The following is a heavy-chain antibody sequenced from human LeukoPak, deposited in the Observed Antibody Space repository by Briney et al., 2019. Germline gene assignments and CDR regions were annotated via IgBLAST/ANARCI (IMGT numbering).Heavy chain of an antibody. J-gene: IGHJ4*02. CDR2: IYYSGST. D-gene: IGHD3-10*01. V-gene: IGHV4-59*01. CDR3: AREKTMVLDY. Sequence: PSETLSLTCTVSGGSISSYYWNWIRQPPGKGLEWIGYIYYSGSTNYNPSLKSRVTISVDTSKNQFSLKLSSVTAADTAVYYCAREKTMVLDYWGQGTLVTVSS. CDR1: GGSISSYY.